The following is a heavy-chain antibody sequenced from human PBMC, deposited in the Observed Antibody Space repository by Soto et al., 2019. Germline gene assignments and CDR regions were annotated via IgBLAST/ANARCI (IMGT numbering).Heavy chain of an antibody. D-gene: IGHD3-10*01. J-gene: IGHJ4*02. CDR1: GGSMSEYF. V-gene: IGHV4-59*01. CDR2: IYYLGST. Sequence: SETLSLSCSVSGGSMSEYFWSWIRQSPGKGLEWIGYIYYLGSTDYNPSLKSRVTISVDTSKRQFSLRLTSVTAADTAVYYCARDGYDGSGSPYPAYWGPGTQVTVSS. CDR3: ARDGYDGSGSPYPAY.